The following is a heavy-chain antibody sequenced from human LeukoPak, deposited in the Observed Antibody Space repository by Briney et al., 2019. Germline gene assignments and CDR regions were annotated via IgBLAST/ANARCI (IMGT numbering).Heavy chain of an antibody. D-gene: IGHD6-13*01. CDR3: ARDVSYSGSRDAWWFDP. J-gene: IGHJ5*02. CDR2: INPSGGGT. CDR1: GYTFTNHY. V-gene: IGHV1-46*01. Sequence: ASVKVSCKASGYTFTNHYMLWVRQAPGQGLEWMGIINPSGGGTSYAQKFQGRVTMTRDMSTNTFYMELSSLRFDDTAVYYCARDVSYSGSRDAWWFDPWGQGTLVTVSS.